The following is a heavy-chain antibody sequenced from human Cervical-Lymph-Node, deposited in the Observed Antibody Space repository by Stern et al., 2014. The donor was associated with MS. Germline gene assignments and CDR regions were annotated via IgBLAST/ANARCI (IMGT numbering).Heavy chain of an antibody. CDR3: AREHRDLVVPSTIPIPTAFDI. V-gene: IGHV1-2*06. Sequence: QVQLVQSGAEVKQPGASVKVSCEASGYTFTDYYIPWVRQAPGQGLERMGRIPPTRVGSNYAQKFQGRITMSTDTSVGAVYLQLSRLSSDDTALYYCAREHRDLVVPSTIPIPTAFDIWGQGTVVTVSS. CDR1: GYTFTDYY. J-gene: IGHJ3*02. CDR2: IPPTRVGS. D-gene: IGHD2-2*02.